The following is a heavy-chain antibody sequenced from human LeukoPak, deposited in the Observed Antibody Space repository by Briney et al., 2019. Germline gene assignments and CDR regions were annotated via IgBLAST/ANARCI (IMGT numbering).Heavy chain of an antibody. CDR1: GFTFSSYE. CDR2: ISSSGSTI. J-gene: IGHJ4*02. Sequence: GGSLRLSCAASGFTFSSYEMNWVRQAPGKGLEWVSYISSSGSTIYYADSVKGRFTISRDNAKNSLYLQMNSLRAEDTAVYYCARDPWGYRAGVTDLWGQGTLLTLSA. D-gene: IGHD5-18*01. CDR3: ARDPWGYRAGVTDL. V-gene: IGHV3-48*03.